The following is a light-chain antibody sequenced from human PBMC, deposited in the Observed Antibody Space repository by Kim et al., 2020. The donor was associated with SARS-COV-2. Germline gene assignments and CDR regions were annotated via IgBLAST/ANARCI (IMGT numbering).Light chain of an antibody. CDR3: VAWDDSLSGWV. CDR1: SSSIGTTY. CDR2: RND. V-gene: IGLV1-47*01. J-gene: IGLJ3*02. Sequence: GLRVTISCSGISSSIGTTYAYWHQQLPGTAPNHRIYRNDQRPAGVPDRFSGSKSGTSASLAISGLRSGDEADYYCVAWDDSLSGWVFGGGTQLTVL.